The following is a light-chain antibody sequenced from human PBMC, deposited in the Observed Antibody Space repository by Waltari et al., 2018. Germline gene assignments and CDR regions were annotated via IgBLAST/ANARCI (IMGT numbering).Light chain of an antibody. V-gene: IGKV1-16*01. J-gene: IGKJ3*01. CDR3: QQGYRYPFT. CDR1: QGIGNN. CDR2: RAS. Sequence: DIQMTQSPSSLSASVGDTVTITCQASQGIGNNLNWYQQKPGKAPKLLIYRASSVQSGIPARFSGSGSGTYFTLTISSLQPEDFATYYCQQGYRYPFTFGPGTKLESK.